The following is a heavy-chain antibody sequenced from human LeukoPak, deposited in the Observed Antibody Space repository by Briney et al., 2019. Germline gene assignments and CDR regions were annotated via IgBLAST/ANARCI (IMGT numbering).Heavy chain of an antibody. CDR3: ASDGIAAYPGDAFDV. CDR1: GSALRGIT. Sequence: GGPLSLSCAPSGSALRGITINWARKAQGKGREWVHTIGSLGNITYYTDSVKGRFTISRDNAKNSLYLQMNSLRAEDTAVYYCASDGIAAYPGDAFDVWGQGTMVTVSS. D-gene: IGHD6-13*01. V-gene: IGHV3-48*01. CDR2: IGSLGNIT. J-gene: IGHJ3*01.